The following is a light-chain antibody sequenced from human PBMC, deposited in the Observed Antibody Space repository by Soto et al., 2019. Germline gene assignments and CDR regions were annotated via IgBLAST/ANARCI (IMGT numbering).Light chain of an antibody. CDR1: QSISSW. J-gene: IGKJ1*01. CDR2: KAS. V-gene: IGKV1-5*03. CDR3: QQYNSYPWT. Sequence: DIQMTQSPSTLSASVGVRVIITCRASQSISSWLAWYQQKPGKAPKLLIYKASSLESGVPSRFSGSGSGTEFTLTISSLQPGDFSTYYCQQYNSYPWTFGQGTKVDIK.